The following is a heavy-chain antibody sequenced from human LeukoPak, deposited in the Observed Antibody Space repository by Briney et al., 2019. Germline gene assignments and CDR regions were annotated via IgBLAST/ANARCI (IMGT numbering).Heavy chain of an antibody. Sequence: SETLSLXCTVSGGSISSGDYYWSWIRQPPGKGLEWIGYIYYSGITYYNPSLKSRVTISVDTSKNQFSLKLSSVTAADTAVYYCARRTLLWFGEPTRLDYWGQGTLVTVSS. CDR2: IYYSGIT. CDR1: GGSISSGDYY. J-gene: IGHJ4*02. CDR3: ARRTLLWFGEPTRLDY. D-gene: IGHD3-10*01. V-gene: IGHV4-30-4*08.